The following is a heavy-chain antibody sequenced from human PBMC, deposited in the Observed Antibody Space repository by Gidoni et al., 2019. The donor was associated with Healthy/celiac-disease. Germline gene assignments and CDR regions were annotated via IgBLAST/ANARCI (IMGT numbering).Heavy chain of an antibody. Sequence: QVQLQESGPGLVKPSQTLSLTCTVTGGSISSGGYYWSWIRQHPGKGLGWIGYIYYSGSTYYDPSLKSRVTISVDTSKNQFSLKLSSVTAADTAVYYCARGGERRGYYGMDVWGQGTTVTVSS. J-gene: IGHJ6*02. CDR3: ARGGERRGYYGMDV. V-gene: IGHV4-31*03. CDR2: IYYSGST. CDR1: GGSISSGGYY. D-gene: IGHD1-1*01.